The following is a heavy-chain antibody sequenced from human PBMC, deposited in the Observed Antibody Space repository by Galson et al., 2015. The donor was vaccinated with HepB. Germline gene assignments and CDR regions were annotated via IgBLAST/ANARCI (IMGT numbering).Heavy chain of an antibody. CDR1: GFTFSRYG. J-gene: IGHJ3*02. CDR2: ISYDGSNK. Sequence: SLRLSCAASGFTFSRYGMHWVRQAPGKGLEWVAVISYDGSNKYYADSVKGRFTISRDNSKDTLYLQMNSLRAEDTAVYYCAKLGQYYYDSSGYPPRDAFDIWGQGTMVTVSS. D-gene: IGHD3-22*01. V-gene: IGHV3-30*18. CDR3: AKLGQYYYDSSGYPPRDAFDI.